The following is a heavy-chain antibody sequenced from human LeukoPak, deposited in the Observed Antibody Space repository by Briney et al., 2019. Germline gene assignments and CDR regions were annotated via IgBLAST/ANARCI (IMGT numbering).Heavy chain of an antibody. CDR3: ARGSYAWGFDY. D-gene: IGHD3-16*01. CDR2: IYYSGST. CDR1: GGSISSYY. J-gene: IGHJ4*02. Sequence: SETLSLTCTVSGGSISSYYWSWIRQPPGKGLEWIGYIYYSGSTNYNPSLKSRVTMSVDTSKNQFSLKLSSVTAADTAVYYCARGSYAWGFDYWGQGTLVTVSS. V-gene: IGHV4-59*12.